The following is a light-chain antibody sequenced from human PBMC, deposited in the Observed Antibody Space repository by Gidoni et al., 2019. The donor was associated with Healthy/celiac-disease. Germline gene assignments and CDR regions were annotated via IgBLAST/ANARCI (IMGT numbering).Light chain of an antibody. V-gene: IGLV2-11*01. CDR2: DVS. Sequence: QSALTQPRSVSGSPGQSVTISCTGTSSDVGGYNYISGYKQHPGEAPKLMIYDVSKRPSGVPDRFSGSKSGNTASLTISGLQAEDEADYYCCSYAGSYTWVFGGGTKLTVL. CDR3: CSYAGSYTWV. CDR1: SSDVGGYNY. J-gene: IGLJ3*02.